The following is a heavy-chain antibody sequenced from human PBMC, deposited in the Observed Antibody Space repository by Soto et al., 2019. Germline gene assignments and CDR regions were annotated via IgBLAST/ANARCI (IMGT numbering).Heavy chain of an antibody. Sequence: PGGSLRLSCAASGFTFSSYATSWVRQAPGKGLEWVSDIIGSGDSKYDAHSGKARITIPRDNTKTTQYLQMNSLRAEDTAVYYCAKYQLFVVVISPYYYYYGMDVWGQGTTVTVSS. CDR3: AKYQLFVVVISPYYYYYGMDV. CDR2: IIGSGDSK. D-gene: IGHD3-3*01. CDR1: GFTFSSYA. J-gene: IGHJ6*02. V-gene: IGHV3-23*01.